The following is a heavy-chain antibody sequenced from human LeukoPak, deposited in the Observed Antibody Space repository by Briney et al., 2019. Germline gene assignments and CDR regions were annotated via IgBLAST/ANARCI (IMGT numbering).Heavy chain of an antibody. J-gene: IGHJ5*02. CDR2: IWYDGSNK. D-gene: IGHD4-17*01. V-gene: IGHV3-33*08. Sequence: PRRSLRLSCAASGFTFSSYDMHWVRQAPGKGLEWVAVIWYDGSNKYYADSVKGRFTISRDNSKNTVYLQMNSLRADDTAVYYCARDRAYGDYAAWGQGTLVTVSS. CDR3: ARDRAYGDYAA. CDR1: GFTFSSYD.